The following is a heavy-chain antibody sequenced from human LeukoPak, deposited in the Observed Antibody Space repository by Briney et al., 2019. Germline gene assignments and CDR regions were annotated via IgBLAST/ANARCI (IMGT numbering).Heavy chain of an antibody. CDR2: FDTEDGHT. CDR3: VNEHSGWHAFDI. CDR1: GYILTELS. D-gene: IGHD6-19*01. V-gene: IGHV1-24*01. J-gene: IGHJ3*02. Sequence: GASVXXSCKVSGYILTELSMHWVRQAPGKGMEWMGGFDTEDGHTLYPQKFQASVTMTEDSSTDTAYMELSSLSSEDTAMYYCVNEHSGWHAFDIWGQGTMVTVSS.